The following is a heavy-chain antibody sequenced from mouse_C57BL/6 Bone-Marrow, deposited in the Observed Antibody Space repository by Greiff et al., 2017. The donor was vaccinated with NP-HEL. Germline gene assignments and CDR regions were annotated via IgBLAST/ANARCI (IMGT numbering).Heavy chain of an antibody. CDR2: IYPGSGST. CDR1: GYTFTSYW. D-gene: IGHD1-1*01. V-gene: IGHV1-55*01. CDR3: ARITTVVVYYFDY. J-gene: IGHJ2*01. Sequence: VQLQQPGAELVKPGASVKMSCKASGYTFTSYWITWVKQRPGQGLEWIGDIYPGSGSTNYNEKFKSKATLTVDTSSSTAYMQLSSLTSEDSAVYYCARITTVVVYYFDYWGQGTTLTVSS.